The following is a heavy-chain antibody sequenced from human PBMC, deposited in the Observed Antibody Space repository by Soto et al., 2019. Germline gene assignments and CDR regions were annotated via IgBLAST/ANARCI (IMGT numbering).Heavy chain of an antibody. CDR1: GGTFSSYA. V-gene: IGHV1-69*01. CDR3: ASMSRSSDYYFSGMDV. CDR2: IIPIFGTA. Sequence: QVQLVQSGAEVKKPGSSVKVSCKASGGTFSSYAISWVRQAPGQGLEWLGGIIPIFGTANYAQKFQGRVTINADEYTSTAYMELSSLRSEDKAVYYSASMSRSSDYYFSGMDVWVQGTTVTVS. D-gene: IGHD6-6*01. J-gene: IGHJ6*02.